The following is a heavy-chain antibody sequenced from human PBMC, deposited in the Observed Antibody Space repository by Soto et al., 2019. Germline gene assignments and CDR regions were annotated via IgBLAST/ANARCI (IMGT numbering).Heavy chain of an antibody. CDR1: GYSFSSYW. CDR2: IYPGDSDT. CDR3: ARLSYDILTGFPPHFDY. Sequence: GESLKISCKGSGYSFSSYWSGWVRQMPGKGLEWMGIIYPGDSDTRYSPSFQGQVTISADKSICTAYLQWSSLKASDTAMYYCARLSYDILTGFPPHFDYWGQGTLVTVSS. J-gene: IGHJ4*02. D-gene: IGHD3-9*01. V-gene: IGHV5-51*01.